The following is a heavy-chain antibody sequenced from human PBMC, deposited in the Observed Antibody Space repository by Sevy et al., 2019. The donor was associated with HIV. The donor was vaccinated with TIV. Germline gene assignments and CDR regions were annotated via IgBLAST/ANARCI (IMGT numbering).Heavy chain of an antibody. CDR1: GFTFSSNW. J-gene: IGHJ3*02. CDR2: IKQDGSEI. V-gene: IGHV3-7*01. CDR3: ARERGISFIVGATTGAFDI. Sequence: GGSLRLSCAASGFTFSSNWMSWVRQAPGKGLEWVANIKQDGSEIYNVDSVKGRFTISRDNAKNSMYLKMGSLRAGDTAVYYCARERGISFIVGATTGAFDIWGQGTMVTVSS. D-gene: IGHD1-26*01.